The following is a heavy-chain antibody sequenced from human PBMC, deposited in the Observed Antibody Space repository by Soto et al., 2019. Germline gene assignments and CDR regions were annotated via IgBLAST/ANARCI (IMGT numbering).Heavy chain of an antibody. J-gene: IGHJ6*04. CDR3: ASSVGAGSSWNPPSGYNYGMYV. D-gene: IGHD6-13*01. V-gene: IGHV4-34*01. CDR1: GGSLSDYY. CDR2: INHSGST. Sequence: SETLSLTCAVSGGSLSDYYWSWIRQPPGKGLEWIGEINHSGSTNYNPSLKSRVTISVDTSKNQFSLKLSSVTAADTAVYYCASSVGAGSSWNPPSGYNYGMYVWGKGTRVTVSS.